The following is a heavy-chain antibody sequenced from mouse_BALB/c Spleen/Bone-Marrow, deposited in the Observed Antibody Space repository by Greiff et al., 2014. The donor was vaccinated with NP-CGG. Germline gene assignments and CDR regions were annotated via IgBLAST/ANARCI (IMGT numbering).Heavy chain of an antibody. D-gene: IGHD4-1*01. V-gene: IGHV5-17*02. Sequence: EVQVVESGGGLVQPGGSRKLSCAASGFTFSSFGMHWVRQAPEKGLEWVAYICSGSSTIFYADTVKGRSNVARDNPKNTLFLQMTSLRSEDTAMYFCTRGENWDDFDSWGQGTPLTVSS. CDR3: TRGENWDDFDS. J-gene: IGHJ2*01. CDR1: GFTFSSFG. CDR2: ICSGSSTI.